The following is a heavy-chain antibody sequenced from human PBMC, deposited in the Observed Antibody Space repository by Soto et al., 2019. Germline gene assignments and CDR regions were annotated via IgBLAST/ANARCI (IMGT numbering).Heavy chain of an antibody. J-gene: IGHJ1*01. Sequence: QVQLVESGGGVVQPGRSLRLSCAAPRFIFISYGMHWVRQAPGKGLERLAVTSYDGNNKYYGDSVKGRFTISRDESKNTLYPQMNSLRPEDTAVYYCASTVDTTMVTWALGNWGQGTLVTVSS. D-gene: IGHD5-18*01. CDR3: ASTVDTTMVTWALGN. CDR2: TSYDGNNK. CDR1: RFIFISYG. V-gene: IGHV3-30*03.